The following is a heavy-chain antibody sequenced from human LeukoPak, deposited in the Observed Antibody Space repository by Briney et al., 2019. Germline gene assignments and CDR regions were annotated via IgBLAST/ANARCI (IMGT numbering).Heavy chain of an antibody. V-gene: IGHV5-51*01. D-gene: IGHD6-25*01. Sequence: ESFTSSCLSPVTPFTSYTSAGGRQIPGKGLGGMGIIYPGDHDTKYRPSFQGQVTISADKSISTAYLQWSSLKAADTAMYYCARGRGYSGGWYFDYWGQGTRVTVS. CDR1: VTPFTSYT. J-gene: IGHJ4*02. CDR2: IYPGDHDT. CDR3: ARGRGYSGGWYFDY.